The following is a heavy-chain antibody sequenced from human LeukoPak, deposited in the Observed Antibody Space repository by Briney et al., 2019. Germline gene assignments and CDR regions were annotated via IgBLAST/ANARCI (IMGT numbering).Heavy chain of an antibody. CDR2: IKQDGSEK. CDR1: GFTFSTYL. J-gene: IGHJ4*02. D-gene: IGHD6-19*01. Sequence: PGGSLRLSCAASGFTFSTYLMTWVRQAPGKGLEWVANIKQDGSEKYYVDSVKGRSTISRDNAKNSLYLQMNSLRAEDTAVYYCARASTGYSSGWHLDYWGQGTLVTVSS. V-gene: IGHV3-7*03. CDR3: ARASTGYSSGWHLDY.